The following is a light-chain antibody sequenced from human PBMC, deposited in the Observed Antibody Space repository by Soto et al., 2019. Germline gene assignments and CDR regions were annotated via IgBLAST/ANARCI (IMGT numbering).Light chain of an antibody. J-gene: IGLJ1*01. V-gene: IGLV2-14*01. CDR1: SSDVGAYNY. CDR2: EVS. CDR3: SSYTSGTTNV. Sequence: QSALTQPASVSGSPGQSITISCTGTSSDVGAYNYVSWYQQYPGKAPKLTIYEVSNRPSGVSFRFSGSKSGNTASLTISGLQDEDEADYYCSSYTSGTTNVFGGGTKVTVL.